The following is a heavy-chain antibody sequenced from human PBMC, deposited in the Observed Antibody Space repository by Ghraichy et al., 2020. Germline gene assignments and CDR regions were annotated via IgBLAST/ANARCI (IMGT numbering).Heavy chain of an antibody. Sequence: ASVKVSCKTSGYTFSNYNMHWVRQAPGQGLEWMAILYPSGGGTSYSQKFQGRVTETRDRSMSTVYMELSSLRSEDTAMYYCARDHGSGSFSFDYWGQGSLVIVSS. CDR2: LYPSGGGT. V-gene: IGHV1-46*01. CDR1: GYTFSNYN. J-gene: IGHJ4*02. CDR3: ARDHGSGSFSFDY. D-gene: IGHD1-26*01.